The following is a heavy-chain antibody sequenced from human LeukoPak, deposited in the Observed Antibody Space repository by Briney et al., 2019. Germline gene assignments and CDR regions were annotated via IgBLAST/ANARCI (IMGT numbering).Heavy chain of an antibody. Sequence: SETLSLTCTVSGGSISSYYWSWIRQPPGKGLEWIGYIYYSGSTNYNPSLKSRVTISVDTSKNQFSLRLSSVTAADTAVYYCARNQWELPFDYWGQGTLVTVSS. CDR3: ARNQWELPFDY. CDR2: IYYSGST. CDR1: GGSISSYY. J-gene: IGHJ4*02. D-gene: IGHD1-26*01. V-gene: IGHV4-59*08.